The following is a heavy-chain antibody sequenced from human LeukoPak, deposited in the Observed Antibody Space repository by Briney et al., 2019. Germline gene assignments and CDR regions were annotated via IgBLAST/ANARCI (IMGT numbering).Heavy chain of an antibody. CDR1: GFTFSSYS. V-gene: IGHV3-21*01. CDR2: ISSSSYI. CDR3: AGDGAAGGHGVPHT. J-gene: IGHJ5*02. Sequence: GGSLRLSCAASGFTFSSYSMNWVRQAPGKGLEWVSSISSSSYIYYADSVKGRFTISRDNAKNSLYLQMNSLRADDTALYYCAGDGAAGGHGVPHTWGQGTLVTVSS. D-gene: IGHD4-17*01.